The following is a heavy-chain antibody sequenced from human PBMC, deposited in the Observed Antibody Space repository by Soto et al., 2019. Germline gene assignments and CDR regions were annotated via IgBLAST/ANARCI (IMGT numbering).Heavy chain of an antibody. Sequence: GGSLRLSCAASGFTFSSFAMSWVRQAPGKGLEYVSAISSNGGSTYYADSVKGRFTISRDNSKNTLYLQMNSPRDEDTAVYYCAIWGGFGSAWFGPFDFWGQGALVTVSS. CDR1: GFTFSSFA. V-gene: IGHV3-23*01. J-gene: IGHJ4*02. CDR2: ISSNGGST. CDR3: AIWGGFGSAWFGPFDF. D-gene: IGHD3-16*01.